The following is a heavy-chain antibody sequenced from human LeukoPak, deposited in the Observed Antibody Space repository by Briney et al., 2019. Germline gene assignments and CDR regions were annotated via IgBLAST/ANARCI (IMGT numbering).Heavy chain of an antibody. D-gene: IGHD3-9*01. CDR2: IRYDGTDK. V-gene: IGHV3-30*02. CDR1: GFSFSIYG. J-gene: IGHJ4*02. CDR3: AREAYYDILTGSGY. Sequence: GGSLRLSCAASGFSFSIYGMHWVRQAPGKGLEWVAFIRYDGTDKYYADSVKGRFTISRDNAKNSLYLQMNSLRAEDTAVYYCAREAYYDILTGSGYWGQGTLVTVSS.